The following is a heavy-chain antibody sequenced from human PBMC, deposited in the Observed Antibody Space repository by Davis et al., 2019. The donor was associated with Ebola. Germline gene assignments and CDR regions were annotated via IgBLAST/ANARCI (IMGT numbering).Heavy chain of an antibody. V-gene: IGHV3-30*02. D-gene: IGHD3-22*01. CDR2: VWYDGSNK. CDR1: GFTFSSYG. J-gene: IGHJ4*02. Sequence: PGGSLRLSCATSGFTFSSYGMHWVRQAPGKGLEWVALVWYDGSNKYYADSVKGRFTISRDNSKNTLYLQMNSLRAEDTAVYYCARELNHYYDSSGYYEDYWGQGTLVNVSS. CDR3: ARELNHYYDSSGYYEDY.